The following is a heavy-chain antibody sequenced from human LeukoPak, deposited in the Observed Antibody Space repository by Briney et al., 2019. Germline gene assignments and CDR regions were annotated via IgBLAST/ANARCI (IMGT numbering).Heavy chain of an antibody. J-gene: IGHJ4*02. CDR1: GSTFSSYA. D-gene: IGHD1-26*01. CDR2: IIYDGSNK. V-gene: IGHV3-30-3*01. Sequence: GGSLRLSCAASGSTFSSYAMHWVRQAPGKGLEWVAVIIYDGSNKYYADSVKGRFTISRDNSKNTLYLQMNSLRAEDTAVYYCALLGGSGSHLDYWGQGTLVTVSS. CDR3: ALLGGSGSHLDY.